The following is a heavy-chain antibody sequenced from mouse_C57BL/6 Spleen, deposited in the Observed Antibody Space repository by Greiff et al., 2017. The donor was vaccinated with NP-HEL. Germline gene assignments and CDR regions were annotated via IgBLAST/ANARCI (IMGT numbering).Heavy chain of an antibody. CDR2: IYPGSGNT. D-gene: IGHD1-1*01. J-gene: IGHJ1*03. CDR3: ARGYYGSSYGYFDV. CDR1: GYTFTDYY. V-gene: IGHV1-76*01. Sequence: QVHVKQSGAELVRPGASVKLSCKASGYTFTDYYINWVKQRPGQGLEWIARIYPGSGNTYYNEKFKGKATLTAEKSSSTAYMQLSSLTSEDSAGYFCARGYYGSSYGYFDVWGTGTTVTVSS.